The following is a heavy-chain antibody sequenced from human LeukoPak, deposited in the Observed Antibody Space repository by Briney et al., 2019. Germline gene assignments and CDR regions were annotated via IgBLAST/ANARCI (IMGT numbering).Heavy chain of an antibody. CDR3: ARVEYNYAGSHFDY. D-gene: IGHD3-10*01. V-gene: IGHV1-2*02. Sequence: ASVKVSCKASGYTFTGYYMHWVRQAPGQGLEWMGWINPNSGGTNYAQKFQGRVTMTRDTSISTAYMELSRLRSDDTAVYYCARVEYNYAGSHFDYWGQGTLVTVSS. CDR1: GYTFTGYY. J-gene: IGHJ4*02. CDR2: INPNSGGT.